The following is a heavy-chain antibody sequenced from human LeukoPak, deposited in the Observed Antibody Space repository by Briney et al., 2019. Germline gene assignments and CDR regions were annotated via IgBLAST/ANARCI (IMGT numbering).Heavy chain of an antibody. CDR2: IKQDGSEK. V-gene: IGHV3-7*01. CDR3: ARDRPVDTAMVRYYYYYGMDV. D-gene: IGHD5-18*01. CDR1: GSTFSSYW. Sequence: GGSLRLSCAASGSTFSSYWMSWVRRAPGKGLKWVANIKQDGSEKYYVGSVTGRFTISRDNAKNSLYLQMNSLRAEDTAVYYCARDRPVDTAMVRYYYYYGMDVWGQGTTVTVSS. J-gene: IGHJ6*02.